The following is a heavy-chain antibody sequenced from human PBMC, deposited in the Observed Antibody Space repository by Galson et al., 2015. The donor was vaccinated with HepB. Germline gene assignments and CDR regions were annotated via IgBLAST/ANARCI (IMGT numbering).Heavy chain of an antibody. CDR1: GGSISSGGYY. J-gene: IGHJ3*02. CDR3: ARREGAPAAFYDYGNYVYAFDI. D-gene: IGHD4-11*01. V-gene: IGHV4-31*03. Sequence: TLSLTCTVSGGSISSGGYYWSWIRQHPGKGLEWIGYIYYSGSTYYNPSLKSRVTISVDTSKNQFSLKLSSVTAADTAVYYCARREGAPAAFYDYGNYVYAFDIWGQGTMVTVSS. CDR2: IYYSGST.